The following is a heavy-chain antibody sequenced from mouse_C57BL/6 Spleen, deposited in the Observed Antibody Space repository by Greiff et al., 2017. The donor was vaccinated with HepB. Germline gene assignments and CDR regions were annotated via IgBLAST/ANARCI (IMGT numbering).Heavy chain of an antibody. CDR1: GYTFTSYW. Sequence: QVQLKQPGTELVKPGASVKLSCKASGYTFTSYWMHWVKQRPGQGLEWIGNINPSNGGTNYNEKFKSKATLTVDKSSSTAYMQLSSLTSEDSAVYYCARSYYYGSSLHWYFDVWGTGTTVTVSS. CDR2: INPSNGGT. CDR3: ARSYYYGSSLHWYFDV. D-gene: IGHD1-1*01. V-gene: IGHV1-53*01. J-gene: IGHJ1*03.